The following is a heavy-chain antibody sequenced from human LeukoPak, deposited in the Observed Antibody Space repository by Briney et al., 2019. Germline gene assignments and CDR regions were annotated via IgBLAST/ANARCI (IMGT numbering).Heavy chain of an antibody. CDR2: TKSKTDGGTT. CDR3: AKGWFGELFSFDP. J-gene: IGHJ5*02. Sequence: PGGSLRLSCAASGFTFSNAWMSWVRQAPGKGLEWVGRTKSKTDGGTTDYAAPVKGRFTISRDDSKNTLYLQMNSLRAEDTAVYYCAKGWFGELFSFDPWGQGTLVTVSS. V-gene: IGHV3-15*01. CDR1: GFTFSNAW. D-gene: IGHD3-10*01.